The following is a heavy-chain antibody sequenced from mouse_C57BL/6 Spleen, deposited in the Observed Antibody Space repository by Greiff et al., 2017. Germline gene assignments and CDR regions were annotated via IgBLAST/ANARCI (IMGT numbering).Heavy chain of an antibody. CDR2: ISDGGSYT. V-gene: IGHV5-4*01. J-gene: IGHJ4*01. CDR1: GFTFSSYA. CDR3: ARDEGYYAMDY. Sequence: EVHLVESGGGLVKPGGSLKLSCAASGFTFSSYAMSWVRQTPEKRLEWVATISDGGSYTYYPDNVKGRFTISRDNAKNNLYLQMSHLKSEDTAMYYCARDEGYYAMDYWGQGTSVTGSS.